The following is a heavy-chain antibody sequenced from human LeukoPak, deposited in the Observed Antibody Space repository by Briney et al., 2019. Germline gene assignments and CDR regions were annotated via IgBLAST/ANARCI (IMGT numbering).Heavy chain of an antibody. CDR3: AKAPAYNWNSKLNYYFDY. CDR1: GFTFSSYA. Sequence: GGSLRLSCAASGFTFSSYAMSWVRQAPGKGLEWVSAISGSGGSTYYADSVKGRFTISRDNSKNTLYLQMNSLRAEDTAVYYCAKAPAYNWNSKLNYYFDYWGQGTLVTVSS. D-gene: IGHD1-7*01. V-gene: IGHV3-23*01. J-gene: IGHJ4*02. CDR2: ISGSGGST.